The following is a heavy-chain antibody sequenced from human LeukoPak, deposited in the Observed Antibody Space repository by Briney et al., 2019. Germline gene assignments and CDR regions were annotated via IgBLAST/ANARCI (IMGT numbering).Heavy chain of an antibody. CDR1: GFTFTCSA. CDR2: IVVGSGNT. CDR3: AAEPSQGAAGGR. Sequence: SVKVACKASGFTFTCSAMKWVRQTRGQRLECIGWIVVGSGNTNYAQKFQERVTITRDMSTSTAYMELSSLRSEDTAVYYCAAEPSQGAAGGRWGQGTLVTVSA. V-gene: IGHV1-58*02. J-gene: IGHJ4*02. D-gene: IGHD6-13*01.